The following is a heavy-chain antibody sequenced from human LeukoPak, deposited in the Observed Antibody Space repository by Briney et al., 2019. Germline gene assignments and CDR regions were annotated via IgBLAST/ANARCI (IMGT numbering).Heavy chain of an antibody. D-gene: IGHD6-19*01. V-gene: IGHV4-59*01. J-gene: IGHJ4*02. Sequence: PSETLSLTCTVSGGSISSYYWSWIRQPPGKGLEWIGYIYYSGSTNYNPSLKSRVTISVDTSKNQFSLKLSSVTAADTAVYYCARYGFRYSSGWYWFDYWGQGTLVTVSP. CDR1: GGSISSYY. CDR3: ARYGFRYSSGWYWFDY. CDR2: IYYSGST.